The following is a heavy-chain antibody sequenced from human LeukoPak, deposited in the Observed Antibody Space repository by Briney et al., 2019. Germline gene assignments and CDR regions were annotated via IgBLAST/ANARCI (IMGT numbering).Heavy chain of an antibody. CDR1: GFTFSSYS. D-gene: IGHD3-3*01. CDR2: ISGSSNTI. J-gene: IGHJ4*02. CDR3: ARDYDFWTGCFDY. Sequence: PGGSLRLSCAASGFTFSSYSMNWVRQAPGKGLEWVSYISGSSNTIYYVDSVKGRFTISRDSAKNTLYLQMNSLRAEDTAVYYCARDYDFWTGCFDYWGQGTLVTVSS. V-gene: IGHV3-48*04.